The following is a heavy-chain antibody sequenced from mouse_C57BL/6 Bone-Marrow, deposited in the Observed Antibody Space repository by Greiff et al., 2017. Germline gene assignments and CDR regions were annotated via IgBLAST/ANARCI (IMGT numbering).Heavy chain of an antibody. D-gene: IGHD2-12*01. CDR3: ARGAKRRDYFDY. CDR1: GYPFTSYG. CDR2: LYTRSGNT. Sequence: QVQLQQSGAELTRPGASVKLSCKASGYPFTSYGISWVKQRTGQGLEWIGELYTRSGNTYYNEKFKGKATLTADKSSSTADMELRSLKSEDSAVYFCARGAKRRDYFDYWGQGTTRTVSS. V-gene: IGHV1-81*01. J-gene: IGHJ2*01.